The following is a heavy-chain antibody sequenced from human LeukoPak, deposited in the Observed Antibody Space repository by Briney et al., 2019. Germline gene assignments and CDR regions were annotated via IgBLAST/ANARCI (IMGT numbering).Heavy chain of an antibody. D-gene: IGHD2-2*01. CDR1: GFTFSSYW. CDR2: INSDGSST. V-gene: IGHV3-74*01. J-gene: IGHJ4*02. Sequence: PGGSLRLSCAASGFTFSSYWMHWVRQAPGKGLVWVSRINSDGSSTSYADSVKGRFTISRDNAKNTLYLQMNSLRAEDTALYYCAKEFCSITTCYGCFDYWGQGTLVTVSS. CDR3: AKEFCSITTCYGCFDY.